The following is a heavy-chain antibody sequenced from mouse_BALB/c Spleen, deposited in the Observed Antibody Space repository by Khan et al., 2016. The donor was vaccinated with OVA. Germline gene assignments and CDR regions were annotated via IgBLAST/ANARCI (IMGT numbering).Heavy chain of an antibody. CDR3: TVHRYVAWFTY. CDR2: IDPFSGCT. CDR1: GYSFTTYY. D-gene: IGHD2-12*01. V-gene: IGHV1S135*01. Sequence: VQLKESGPELMKPGASVKISCTASGYSFTTYYIHWVMQSHGKSLEWIGSIDPFSGCTTYNQKFKGKATLTVDKSSSTAYIQLSNLTSEDSAVYYCTVHRYVAWFTYWGQGTLVTVSA. J-gene: IGHJ3*01.